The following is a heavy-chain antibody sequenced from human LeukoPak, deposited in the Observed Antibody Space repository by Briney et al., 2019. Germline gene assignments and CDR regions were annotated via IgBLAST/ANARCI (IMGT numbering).Heavy chain of an antibody. V-gene: IGHV3-49*04. CDR3: TTDPPEGIYY. Sequence: GGSLRLSCTASGFTFGDYAMSWVRQAPGKGLEWVGFIRSKAYGGTTEYAASVKGRFTISRDDSKNTLYLQMNSLKTEDTAVYYCTTDPPEGIYYWGQGTLVTVSS. J-gene: IGHJ4*02. D-gene: IGHD3-10*01. CDR2: IRSKAYGGTT. CDR1: GFTFGDYA.